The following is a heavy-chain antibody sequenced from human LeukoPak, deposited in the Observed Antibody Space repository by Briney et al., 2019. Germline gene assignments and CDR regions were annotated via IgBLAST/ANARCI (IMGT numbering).Heavy chain of an antibody. CDR1: RGSFSDYY. J-gene: IGHJ4*02. Sequence: SETLSLTCAVYRGSFSDYYWSWVRQPPGKGLEWIGEINHSGGTNYNPSLKSRVTISVDTSKNQFSLKLSSVTAADTAVYYCARSLFRGPIPGFWGQGTLVTVSS. V-gene: IGHV4-34*01. CDR3: ARSLFRGPIPGF. D-gene: IGHD3-10*01. CDR2: INHSGGT.